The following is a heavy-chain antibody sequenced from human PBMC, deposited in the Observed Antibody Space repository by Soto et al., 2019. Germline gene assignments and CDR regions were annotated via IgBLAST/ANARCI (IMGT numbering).Heavy chain of an antibody. CDR2: INHSGST. V-gene: IGHV4-34*01. J-gene: IGHJ6*02. D-gene: IGHD3-9*01. CDR3: ARVLQYYDILTGYYKYYYYYGMDV. Sequence: SETLSLTCAVYGGSFIGYYCIFIRHPPYKWLEWIVEINHSGSTNYNPSLKSRVTISVDTSKNQFSLKLSSVTAADTAVYYCARVLQYYDILTGYYKYYYYYGMDVWGQGTTVTVSS. CDR1: GGSFIGYY.